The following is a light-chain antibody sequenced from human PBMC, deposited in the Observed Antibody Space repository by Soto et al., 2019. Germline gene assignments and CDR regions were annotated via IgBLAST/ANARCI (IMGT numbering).Light chain of an antibody. CDR3: QQRSNWPST. CDR2: DAS. Sequence: EIVLTQSPATLSLSPGDRATLSCRASQSVSSYVAWYQQKPGQAPRLLIYDASNRATGVPARFSGSGSGTDFTFTISSLQPEDFAVYYCQQRSNWPSTFGGGTKVEMK. CDR1: QSVSSY. J-gene: IGKJ4*01. V-gene: IGKV3-11*01.